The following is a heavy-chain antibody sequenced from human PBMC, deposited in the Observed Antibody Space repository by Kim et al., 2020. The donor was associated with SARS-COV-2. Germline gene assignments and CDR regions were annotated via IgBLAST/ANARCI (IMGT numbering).Heavy chain of an antibody. D-gene: IGHD2-21*02. J-gene: IGHJ5*02. CDR3: ARDEERVTAIRGWFDP. V-gene: IGHV1-18*04. Sequence: ASVKVSCKASGYTFTSYGISWVRQAPGQGLEWMGWISAYNGNTNYAQKLQGRVTMTTDTSTSTAYMELRSLRSDDTAVYYCARDEERVTAIRGWFDPWGQGTLVTVSS. CDR1: GYTFTSYG. CDR2: ISAYNGNT.